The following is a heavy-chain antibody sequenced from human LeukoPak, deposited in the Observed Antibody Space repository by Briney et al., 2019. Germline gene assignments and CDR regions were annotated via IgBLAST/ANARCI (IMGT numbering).Heavy chain of an antibody. CDR3: ARDLRGWEDY. CDR1: GFTFSIYW. V-gene: IGHV3-7*01. D-gene: IGHD1-26*01. J-gene: IGHJ4*02. CDR2: IKQDGSEK. Sequence: PGGSLRLSCAASGFTFSIYWMTWVRQAPGKGLEWVANIKQDGSEKYYVDSVKGRFTISRDNAKNSLYLQMNSLRAEDTAVYYCARDLRGWEDYWGQGTLVTVSS.